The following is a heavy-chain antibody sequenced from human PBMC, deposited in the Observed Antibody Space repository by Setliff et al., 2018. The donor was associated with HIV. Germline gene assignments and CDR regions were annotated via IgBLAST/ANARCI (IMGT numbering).Heavy chain of an antibody. J-gene: IGHJ4*02. V-gene: IGHV1-69*05. CDR3: ASPTAIPH. Sequence: GASVKVSCKASGDTFSNYAISWVRQAPGQGLEWMGGIIPIFGTASHAQKLQGRVTITRDTSASTAYMELSSLRPGDTAVYYCASPTAIPHWGQGTLVTVSS. D-gene: IGHD2-21*02. CDR2: IIPIFGTA. CDR1: GDTFSNYA.